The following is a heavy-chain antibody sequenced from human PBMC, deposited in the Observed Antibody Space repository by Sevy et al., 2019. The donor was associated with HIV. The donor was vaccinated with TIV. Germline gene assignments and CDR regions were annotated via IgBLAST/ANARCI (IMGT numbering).Heavy chain of an antibody. J-gene: IGHJ4*02. Sequence: GGSLRLSCAASGFTFSSYWMSWVRQAPGKGLEWVANIKQDGSEKYYVDSVKGRFTISRDNAKISLYLQMNSLRAEDTAVYYCARGTAIYYFDYWGQGTLVTVSS. CDR1: GFTFSSYW. V-gene: IGHV3-7*01. D-gene: IGHD2-21*02. CDR2: IKQDGSEK. CDR3: ARGTAIYYFDY.